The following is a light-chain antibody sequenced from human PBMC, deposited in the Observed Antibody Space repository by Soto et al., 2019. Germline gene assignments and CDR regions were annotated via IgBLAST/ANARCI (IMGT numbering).Light chain of an antibody. J-gene: IGLJ1*01. CDR2: GNS. Sequence: QSALTQPPSGSGAPGAGGTISCTGSSPNIGAGYDVHWYQQLPGTAPKLLIYGNSNRPSGVPDRFSGSKSGTSASLAITGLQAEDEADYYCQSYDSSLSAPYVFGTGTKVTVL. CDR3: QSYDSSLSAPYV. V-gene: IGLV1-40*01. CDR1: SPNIGAGYD.